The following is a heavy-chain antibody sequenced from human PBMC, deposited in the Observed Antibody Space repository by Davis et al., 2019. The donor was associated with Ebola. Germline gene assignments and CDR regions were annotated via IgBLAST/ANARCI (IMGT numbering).Heavy chain of an antibody. Sequence: PGGSLRLSCEASGITFSDYFMSWIRQAPGEELEWIAYMSGSGGSIYYADSVEGRFTISRDNARNSLDLQMNSLRVEDTAVYYCAGVGAANSWNWYFDLWGRGTLVTVSS. CDR3: AGVGAANSWNWYFDL. J-gene: IGHJ2*01. CDR2: MSGSGGSI. CDR1: GITFSDYF. D-gene: IGHD6-13*01. V-gene: IGHV3-11*04.